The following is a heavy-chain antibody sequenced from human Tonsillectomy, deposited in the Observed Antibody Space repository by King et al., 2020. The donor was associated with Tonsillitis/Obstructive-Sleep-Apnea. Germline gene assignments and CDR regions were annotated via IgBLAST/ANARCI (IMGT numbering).Heavy chain of an antibody. D-gene: IGHD3-10*01. J-gene: IGHJ4*02. CDR1: GGSFSGYY. CDR2: INHSGST. Sequence: VQLPQWGAGLLKPSETLSLTCAVYGGSFSGYYWSWIRQPPGKGLEWIGEINHSGSTNYNPSLKSRVTISVDTSKNQFSLKLSSVTAADTAVYYCARGRYYYGSGSYPRRYYFDYWGQGTLVTVSS. V-gene: IGHV4-34*01. CDR3: ARGRYYYGSGSYPRRYYFDY.